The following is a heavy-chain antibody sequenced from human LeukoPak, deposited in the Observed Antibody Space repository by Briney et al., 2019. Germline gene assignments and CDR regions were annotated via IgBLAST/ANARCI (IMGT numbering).Heavy chain of an antibody. D-gene: IGHD2-2*01. J-gene: IGHJ3*02. CDR1: GFIFDNFG. Sequence: GRSLRLSCAASGFIFDNFGMHWVRQVPGKGLEWLALISHDGSNEYYGDFVKGRFTTSRDNSKNTVYLQMNALRPEDTAMYYCAQVGKGQLLEAFDIWGQGTMVTVSP. CDR3: AQVGKGQLLEAFDI. CDR2: ISHDGSNE. V-gene: IGHV3-30*18.